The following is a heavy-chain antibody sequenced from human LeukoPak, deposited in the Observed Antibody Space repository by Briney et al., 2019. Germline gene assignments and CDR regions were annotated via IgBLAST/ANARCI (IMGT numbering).Heavy chain of an antibody. V-gene: IGHV4-59*08. CDR3: ARRCASVSGAFDI. Sequence: NPSETLPLNCTVSGGSISSYYWNWLRQPPGKELEWIGDIQSSGSTNYNPSLKSRLTLSVDTSKNQFSLKLSSVAAADTAIYYCARRCASVSGAFDIWGQGTVVTVSS. J-gene: IGHJ3*02. D-gene: IGHD5/OR15-5a*01. CDR2: IQSSGST. CDR1: GGSISSYY.